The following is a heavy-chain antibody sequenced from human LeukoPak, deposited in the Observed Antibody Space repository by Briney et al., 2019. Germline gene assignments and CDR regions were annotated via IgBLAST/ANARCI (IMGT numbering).Heavy chain of an antibody. Sequence: PSETLSLTCTVSGGSISSGDYYWSWIRQPPGKGLEWIGYIYYSGSTYYNPSLKSRVTISVDTSKNQFSLKLSSVTAADTAVYYCARGRMYYYDSSGYALNAFDIWGQGTMVTVSS. J-gene: IGHJ3*02. CDR3: ARGRMYYYDSSGYALNAFDI. CDR2: IYYSGST. CDR1: GGSISSGDYY. V-gene: IGHV4-30-4*01. D-gene: IGHD3-22*01.